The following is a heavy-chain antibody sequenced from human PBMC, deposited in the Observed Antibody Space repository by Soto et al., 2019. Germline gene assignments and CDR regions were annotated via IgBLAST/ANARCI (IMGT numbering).Heavy chain of an antibody. J-gene: IGHJ4*02. D-gene: IGHD3-3*01. V-gene: IGHV3-73*01. Sequence: GGSLRLSCVASGFTFSVSAIHWVRQAPGKGLEWVGHIRSKSHNYAALYGESVKGRFTISRDDSKNTAYLQMNSLKTDDAAVYFCSSVPNDNWSGPEVWGQGTLVTVSS. CDR3: SSVPNDNWSGPEV. CDR1: GFTFSVSA. CDR2: IRSKSHNYAA.